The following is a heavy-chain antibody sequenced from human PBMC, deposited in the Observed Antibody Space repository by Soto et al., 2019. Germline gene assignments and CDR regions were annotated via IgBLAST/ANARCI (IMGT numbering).Heavy chain of an antibody. V-gene: IGHV4-61*01. J-gene: IGHJ4*02. CDR3: ARGGGGTYFCFDY. CDR2: IYYSGST. Sequence: SETLSLTCTVSGGSVSSGSYYWSWIRQPPGKGLEWIGYIYYSGSTNYNSPLKSRVTISVGTAKNQFSLNLSSVTAADTAVYYCARGGGGTYFCFDYWGQGTLVTVSS. CDR1: GGSVSSGSYY. D-gene: IGHD1-26*01.